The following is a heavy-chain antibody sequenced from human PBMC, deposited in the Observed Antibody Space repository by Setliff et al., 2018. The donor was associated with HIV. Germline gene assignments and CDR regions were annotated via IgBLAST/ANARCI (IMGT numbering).Heavy chain of an antibody. D-gene: IGHD3-22*01. CDR1: GGSISSGSYY. CDR3: AADSSGYTFDH. J-gene: IGHJ4*02. CDR2: IYYSGST. Sequence: PSETLSLTCTVSGGSISSGSYYWGWIRQPPGKGLEWIGSIYYSGSTYYNPSLKSRVTISVDTSKNQFSLKLRSVTAADTAVYYCAADSSGYTFDHWGQGTLVTV. V-gene: IGHV4-39*07.